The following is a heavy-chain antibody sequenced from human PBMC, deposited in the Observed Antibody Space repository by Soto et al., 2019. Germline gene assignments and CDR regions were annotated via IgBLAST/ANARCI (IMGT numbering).Heavy chain of an antibody. CDR2: FIAMLGTP. CDR3: ARGAMANFDY. CDR1: GGTFGSQG. V-gene: IGHV1-69*13. J-gene: IGHJ4*02. D-gene: IGHD5-18*01. Sequence: ASVKVSCEASGGTFGSQGIAWVRQAPGQGLEWMGGFIAMLGTPTYAKKVQGRATISADESLTSSYLELRSLRSEDTGVYFCARGAMANFDYWGQGTVVTVSS.